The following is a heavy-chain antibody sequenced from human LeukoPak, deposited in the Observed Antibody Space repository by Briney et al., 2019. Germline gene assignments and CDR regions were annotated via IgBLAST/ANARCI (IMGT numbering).Heavy chain of an antibody. CDR2: ISNSGREI. J-gene: IGHJ4*02. D-gene: IGHD5-24*01. CDR1: GFTFSDSY. Sequence: GGSLRLSCTASGFTFSDSYMTWIRQAPGKGLEWVSYISNSGREINYADSVKGRFAISRDNAMSSLYLQMNSLRAEDTAVYYCARDLRRDGYNFWGQGTLVTVSS. V-gene: IGHV3-11*01. CDR3: ARDLRRDGYNF.